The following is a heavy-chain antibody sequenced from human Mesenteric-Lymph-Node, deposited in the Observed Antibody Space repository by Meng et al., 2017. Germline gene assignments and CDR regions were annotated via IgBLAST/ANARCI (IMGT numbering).Heavy chain of an antibody. Sequence: QVQLQQWGAGLLKPSETLSITCAVHGGSFSGYYWSWIRQPPGKGLEWIGEITHSGSTNYNPSLKSRVTISVDTSKNQFSLKLSSVTAADTAVYYCARGGGNSWYIDYWGQGTLVTVSS. D-gene: IGHD6-13*01. CDR2: ITHSGST. V-gene: IGHV4-34*01. J-gene: IGHJ4*01. CDR3: ARGGGNSWYIDY. CDR1: GGSFSGYY.